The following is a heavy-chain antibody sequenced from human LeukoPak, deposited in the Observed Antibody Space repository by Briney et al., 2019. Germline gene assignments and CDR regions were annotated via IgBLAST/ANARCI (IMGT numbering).Heavy chain of an antibody. CDR2: INHSGST. V-gene: IGHV4-34*01. D-gene: IGHD3-16*01. J-gene: IGHJ4*02. Sequence: SETLSLTCAVYGGSFSGYYWSWIRQPSGKGLEWIGEINHSGSTNYNPSLKSRVTISVDTSKNQFSLKLSSVTAADTAVYYCARGRRIVWVDYRGQGTLVTVSS. CDR3: ARGRRIVWVDY. CDR1: GGSFSGYY.